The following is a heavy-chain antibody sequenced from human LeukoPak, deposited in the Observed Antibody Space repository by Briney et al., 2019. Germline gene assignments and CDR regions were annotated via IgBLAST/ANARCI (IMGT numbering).Heavy chain of an antibody. Sequence: GGTLRLSCAASGFTVNRNYMSWVREAPGKGLEWVSAISGSGGSTYYTDSVKGRFTISRDNSKNTLYLQMNTLRPEDTAVYSCAKDGRGYSSDYFDYWGQGTLVTVSS. CDR2: ISGSGGST. V-gene: IGHV3-23*01. J-gene: IGHJ4*02. CDR3: AKDGRGYSSDYFDY. CDR1: GFTVNRNY. D-gene: IGHD5-18*01.